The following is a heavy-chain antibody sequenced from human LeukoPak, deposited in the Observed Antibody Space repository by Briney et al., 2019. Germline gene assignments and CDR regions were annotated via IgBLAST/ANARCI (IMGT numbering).Heavy chain of an antibody. CDR1: GLIFSSYA. Sequence: GGSLRLSCAASGLIFSSYAMSWVRQAPGKGLEWISAISDSGGRTYYADSVKGRFTISRDNSKNTLYLQMNSLRAEDTAVYYCVKDRMVYVNWGQGALVTVSS. CDR2: ISDSGGRT. V-gene: IGHV3-23*01. J-gene: IGHJ4*02. D-gene: IGHD2-8*01. CDR3: VKDRMVYVN.